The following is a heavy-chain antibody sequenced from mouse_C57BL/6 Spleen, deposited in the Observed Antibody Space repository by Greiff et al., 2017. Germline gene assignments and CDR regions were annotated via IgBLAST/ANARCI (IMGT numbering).Heavy chain of an antibody. V-gene: IGHV1-39*01. CDR1: GYSFTDYN. CDR2: INPNYGTT. D-gene: IGHD2-2*01. Sequence: EVQLQQSGPELVKPGASVKISCKASGYSFTDYNMNWVKQSNGKSLEWIGVINPNYGTTSYNQQFKGKATLTVDQSASTAYMQLNSLTSEDSAVYYCARSTMVQAWFADWGQGTLVTVSA. J-gene: IGHJ3*01. CDR3: ARSTMVQAWFAD.